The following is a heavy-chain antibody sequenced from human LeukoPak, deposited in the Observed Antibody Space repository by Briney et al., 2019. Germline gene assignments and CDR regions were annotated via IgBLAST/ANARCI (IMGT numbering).Heavy chain of an antibody. D-gene: IGHD4-23*01. CDR1: GYTFTTYW. Sequence: GESLKISCKSSGYTFTTYWIGWVRQMPGKGLEWMGVIYPRDSDTRYSPSFQGQVTISADKSINTAYLQWSGLKASDTAMYYCARPRMYGGNSQWYFDLWGRGTLVTVSS. CDR3: ARPRMYGGNSQWYFDL. CDR2: IYPRDSDT. V-gene: IGHV5-51*01. J-gene: IGHJ2*01.